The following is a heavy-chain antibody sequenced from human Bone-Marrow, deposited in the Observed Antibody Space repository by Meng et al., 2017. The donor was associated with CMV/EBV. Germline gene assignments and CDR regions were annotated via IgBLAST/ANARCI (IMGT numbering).Heavy chain of an antibody. D-gene: IGHD1-1*01. J-gene: IGHJ6*02. V-gene: IGHV1-69*05. CDR2: IIPIFGTA. CDR3: ALEEVVYYYYGMDI. Sequence: SVKVSCKASGGTFSSYAISWVRQAPGQGLEWMGGIIPIFGTANYAQKFQGRVTITTDESTSTAYMELRSLRSEDTAVYYCALEEVVYYYYGMDIWGQGTTVTVSS. CDR1: GGTFSSYA.